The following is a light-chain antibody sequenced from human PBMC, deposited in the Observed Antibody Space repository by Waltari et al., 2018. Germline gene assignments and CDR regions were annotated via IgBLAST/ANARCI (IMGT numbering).Light chain of an antibody. J-gene: IGKJ1*01. CDR1: QIIGIY. CDR3: QHYVRLPVT. CDR2: GAS. Sequence: EIMLTQSPGPLSLSPGESATLSCRASQIIGIYLAWYQQRPGQAPRLLIYGASNRATGIPDRFSGSGSGTDFSLTISRLDPEDFAVYYCQHYVRLPVTFGHGTKVEIK. V-gene: IGKV3-20*01.